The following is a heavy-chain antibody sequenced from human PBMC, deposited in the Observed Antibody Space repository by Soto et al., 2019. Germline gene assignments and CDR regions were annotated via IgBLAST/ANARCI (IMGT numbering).Heavy chain of an antibody. D-gene: IGHD4-17*01. CDR2: ISYDGSNK. CDR1: GFTFSSYA. J-gene: IGHJ3*02. Sequence: GGSLRLSCAASGFTFSSYAMHWVRQAPGKGLEWVAVISYDGSNKYYADSVKGRFTISRDNSKNTLYLQMNSLRAEDTAVYYCARSRIYGPSAFDIWGQGTMVTVSS. CDR3: ARSRIYGPSAFDI. V-gene: IGHV3-30-3*01.